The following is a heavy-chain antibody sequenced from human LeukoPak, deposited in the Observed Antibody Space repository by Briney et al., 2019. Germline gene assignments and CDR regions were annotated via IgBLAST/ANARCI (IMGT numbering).Heavy chain of an antibody. D-gene: IGHD6-19*01. CDR3: VRDRAVAGTEDFYFDF. J-gene: IGHJ4*02. V-gene: IGHV3-74*01. CDR1: GFTFSRYW. CDR2: ISGDARTT. Sequence: GGSLRLSCTASGFTFSRYWMHWVRQAPGKGLVWVSRISGDARTTTYADSVKGRFTIFRDNAKNTLYLQMNSLRAEDTALYYCVRDRAVAGTEDFYFDFWGQGTLVTVSS.